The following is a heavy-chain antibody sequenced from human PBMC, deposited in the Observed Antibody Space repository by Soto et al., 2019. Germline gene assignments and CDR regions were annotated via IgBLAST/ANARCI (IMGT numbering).Heavy chain of an antibody. Sequence: PSQTLSLTCAISGDSVFSNRAAWNWIRQSPSRGLEWLGRTYYRSKWYNDYAGSVKSRITINPDTSENQFSLQVNSVTPEDTAVYYCARDLSKALDYWGQEILVTVSS. V-gene: IGHV6-1*01. CDR2: TYYRSKWYN. CDR1: GDSVFSNRAA. CDR3: ARDLSKALDY. J-gene: IGHJ4*01.